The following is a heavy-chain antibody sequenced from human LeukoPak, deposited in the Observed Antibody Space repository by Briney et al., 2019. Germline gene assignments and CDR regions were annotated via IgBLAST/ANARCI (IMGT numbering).Heavy chain of an antibody. V-gene: IGHV3-21*01. J-gene: IGHJ4*02. D-gene: IGHD3-10*01. CDR1: GFTFSSYS. CDR3: ARGPLVRTNLFDY. CDR2: ISSSSSYI. Sequence: GGPLRLSCAASGFTFSSYSMNWVRQAPGKGLAWVSSISSSSSYIYYADSVKGRFTISRDNAKNSLYLQMNSLRAEDTAVYYCARGPLVRTNLFDYWGQGTLVTVSS.